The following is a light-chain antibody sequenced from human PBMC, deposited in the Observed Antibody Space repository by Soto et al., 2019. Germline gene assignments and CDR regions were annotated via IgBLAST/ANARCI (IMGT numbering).Light chain of an antibody. V-gene: IGKV1-39*01. J-gene: IGKJ1*01. CDR2: AAS. CDR3: QQNNRYPWT. CDR1: QSISSY. Sequence: DIQMTQSPSSLSASLGDRVTITCRASQSISSYLNWYRQKPGKAPKLLIYAASSLQSGVPSRFSGSGSGTEFTLTISSLQPDDIGTYYCQQNNRYPWTFGQGTKVDI.